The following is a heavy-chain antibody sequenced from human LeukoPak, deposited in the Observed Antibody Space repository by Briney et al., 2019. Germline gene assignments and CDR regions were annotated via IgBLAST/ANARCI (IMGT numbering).Heavy chain of an antibody. CDR3: AHRSGYDLFDY. V-gene: IGHV2-5*01. CDR1: GFSLTTSGVG. J-gene: IGHJ4*02. D-gene: IGHD5-12*01. Sequence: SGPTLVKPTQTLTLTCTFSGFSLTTSGVGVGWIRQPPGKALEWLALIYWNDDKRFSPSLKSRLTITKDTSKNQVVLTMANMGPVDTATYLCAHRSGYDLFDYWGQGTLVTVSS. CDR2: IYWNDDK.